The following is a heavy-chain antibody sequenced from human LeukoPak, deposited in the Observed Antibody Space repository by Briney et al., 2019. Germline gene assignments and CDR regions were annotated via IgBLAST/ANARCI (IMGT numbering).Heavy chain of an antibody. CDR1: GGSISSYY. CDR3: ARDHWLFSSKTWYYYGMDV. V-gene: IGHV4-59*01. D-gene: IGHD3-9*01. CDR2: IDPSGSA. J-gene: IGHJ6*02. Sequence: SETLSLTCTVSGGSISSYYWSWIRQSPGKGLEWIGYIDPSGSASYNPSLKSRVTIFVDTSKNLFSLILTSVSASDTAIYYCARDHWLFSSKTWYYYGMDVWGQGTTVTVSS.